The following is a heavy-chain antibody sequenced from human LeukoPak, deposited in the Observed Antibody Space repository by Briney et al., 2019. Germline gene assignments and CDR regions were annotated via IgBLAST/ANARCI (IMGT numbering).Heavy chain of an antibody. D-gene: IGHD3-9*01. CDR1: GGSISSYY. Sequence: SDTLSLTCTVSGGSISSYYWSWIRQPPGKGLEWIGYIYYSGSTNYNPSLKSRVTISVDTSKNQFSLKLSSVTAADTAVYYCAREDYDILTGYALRWFDPWGQGTLVTVSS. CDR3: AREDYDILTGYALRWFDP. V-gene: IGHV4-59*01. J-gene: IGHJ5*02. CDR2: IYYSGST.